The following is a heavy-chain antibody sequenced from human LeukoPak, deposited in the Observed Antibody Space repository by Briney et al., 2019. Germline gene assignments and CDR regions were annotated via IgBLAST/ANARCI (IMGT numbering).Heavy chain of an antibody. J-gene: IGHJ4*02. D-gene: IGHD2-2*01. Sequence: SETLSLTCTVSGGSISSYYWSWIRQPPGKGLEWIGYIYYSGSTNYNPSLKSRVTISVDTSKNQFSLKLSSVTAADTAVYYRARSSPHIVVVPAAMLGDFDYWGQGTLVTVSS. CDR2: IYYSGST. V-gene: IGHV4-59*01. CDR1: GGSISSYY. CDR3: ARSSPHIVVVPAAMLGDFDY.